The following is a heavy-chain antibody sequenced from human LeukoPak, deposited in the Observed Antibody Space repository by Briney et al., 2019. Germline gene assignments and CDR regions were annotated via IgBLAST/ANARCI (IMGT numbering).Heavy chain of an antibody. D-gene: IGHD3-22*01. CDR1: GFTFDDYA. Sequence: PGGSLRLSCAASGFTFDDYAMHWARQAPGKGLECVSLISWDGDSTYYADSVKGRFTISRDNNKNSLYLQMNSLRTEDTALYYCPTAPYDSSGIFDYWGQGTLVTISS. CDR2: ISWDGDST. J-gene: IGHJ4*02. CDR3: PTAPYDSSGIFDY. V-gene: IGHV3-43D*03.